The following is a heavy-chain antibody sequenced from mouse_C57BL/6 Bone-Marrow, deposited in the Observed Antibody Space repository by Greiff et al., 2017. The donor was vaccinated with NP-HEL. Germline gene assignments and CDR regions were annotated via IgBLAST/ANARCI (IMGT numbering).Heavy chain of an antibody. CDR2: INPNNGGT. CDR1: GYTFTDYN. V-gene: IGHV1-22*01. CDR3: ARCGTGYYFDY. J-gene: IGHJ2*01. D-gene: IGHD3-3*01. Sequence: EVKLMESGPELVKPGASVKMSCKASGYTFTDYNMHWVKQSHGKSLEWIGYINPNNGGTSYNQKFKGKATLTVNKSSSTAYMELRSLTSEDSAVYYCARCGTGYYFDYWGQGTTLTVSS.